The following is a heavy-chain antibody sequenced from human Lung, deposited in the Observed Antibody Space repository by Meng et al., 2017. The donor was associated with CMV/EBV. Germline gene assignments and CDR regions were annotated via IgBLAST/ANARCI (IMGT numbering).Heavy chain of an antibody. J-gene: IGHJ6*02. V-gene: IGHV3-9*01. D-gene: IGHD2-15*01. CDR3: AKALVPGYCDGGSCSWGYGMDV. CDR1: GFTFHDYA. Sequence: SLKISCAASGFTFHDYAMHWVRQAPGKGLEWVSALSWNSAGIHYADSVKGRFTISRDSAKNSLYLQMHSLKPEDTALYYCAKALVPGYCDGGSCSWGYGMDVXGQGXTVTVSS. CDR2: LSWNSAGI.